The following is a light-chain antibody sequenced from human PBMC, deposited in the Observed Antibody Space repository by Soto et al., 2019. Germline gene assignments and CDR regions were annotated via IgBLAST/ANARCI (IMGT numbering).Light chain of an antibody. J-gene: IGKJ2*01. CDR1: QSVLYSSNNKNY. V-gene: IGKV4-1*01. Sequence: DIVMTQSPDSLAVSLGERATINCKSSQSVLYSSNNKNYLAWYQQRPGQPPKLLIYWASTRESGVPDRFRGSGSGTDFTLTITSLQDEDVAGYYCHQYESTPPTFGQGTKLEIK. CDR2: WAS. CDR3: HQYESTPPT.